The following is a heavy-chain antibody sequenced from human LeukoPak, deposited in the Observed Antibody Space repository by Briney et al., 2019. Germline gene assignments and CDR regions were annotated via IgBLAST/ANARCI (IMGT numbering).Heavy chain of an antibody. V-gene: IGHV4-59*01. J-gene: IGHJ4*02. CDR3: ARISGSYSL. Sequence: SETLSLTCTVSGGSIFSYYWSWLRQPPGKGLEWIGYIYYSGSTNYNPSLNSRVTILIDTSKNQFSLRLSSVTAADTAIYFCARISGSYSLWGQGILVTVSS. D-gene: IGHD1-26*01. CDR2: IYYSGST. CDR1: GGSIFSYY.